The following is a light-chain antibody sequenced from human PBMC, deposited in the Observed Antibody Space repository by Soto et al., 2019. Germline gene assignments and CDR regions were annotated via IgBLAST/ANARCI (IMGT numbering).Light chain of an antibody. J-gene: IGKJ3*01. V-gene: IGKV3-20*01. CDR3: QQYGSSPFT. CDR1: QSVSSSD. CDR2: GAS. Sequence: EIVLTQSPGTLSLSPGERATLSCRARQSVSSSDLAWYQQKPGQTPRLLFYGASSRATGIPDRFSGSGSGTDLTLTISRLEPEDFAVYYCQQYGSSPFTFGPGTKVDIK.